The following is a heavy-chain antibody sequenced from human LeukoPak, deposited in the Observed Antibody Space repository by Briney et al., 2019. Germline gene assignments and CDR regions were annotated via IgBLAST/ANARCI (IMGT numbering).Heavy chain of an antibody. D-gene: IGHD6-13*01. CDR2: VKSKIEGATT. J-gene: IGHJ4*02. CDR1: GFTVGDAW. CDR3: SRDRGIGYPSSWRGGLYNFDF. V-gene: IGHV3-15*01. Sequence: GGALRLSCAAPGFTVGDAWMSWGRPAPGKGLEWVGHVKSKIEGATTDFATPVKGRFSISRDGSKNTVYQQMNSLKIGDTAVYYGSRDRGIGYPSSWRGGLYNFDFWGQGTLVTVSS.